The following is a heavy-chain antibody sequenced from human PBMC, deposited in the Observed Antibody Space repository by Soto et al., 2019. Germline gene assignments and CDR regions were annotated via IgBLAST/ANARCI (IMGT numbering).Heavy chain of an antibody. J-gene: IGHJ4*02. CDR1: GVSMRTGGCS. CDR3: VPNSGFAFYSFAS. Sequence: QVQLQESGPGLVKPSQTLSLTCAVSGVSMRTGGCSWTWIRQDPGKGLEWIGYVYFSGTTYYKPALKNRVTMSVDVSKNQFCLKLILVPSADSAVYYWVPNSGFAFYSFASWGQGTLVTVSS. V-gene: IGHV4-31*11. CDR2: VYFSGTT. D-gene: IGHD5-12*01.